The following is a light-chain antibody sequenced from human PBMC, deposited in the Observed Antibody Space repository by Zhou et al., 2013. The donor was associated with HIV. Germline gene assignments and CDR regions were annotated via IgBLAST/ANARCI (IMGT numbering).Light chain of an antibody. J-gene: IGKJ1*01. CDR3: QQANSFPRT. CDR2: KAS. Sequence: DIQMTQSPSTLSASVGDRVSITCRASQSISNWLAWYQQKPGKAPIVLISKASTLESGVPSRFSGSGSGTDFTLTISSLQPEDSATYYCQQANSFPRTFGQGTEVEIK. CDR1: QSISNW. V-gene: IGKV1-5*03.